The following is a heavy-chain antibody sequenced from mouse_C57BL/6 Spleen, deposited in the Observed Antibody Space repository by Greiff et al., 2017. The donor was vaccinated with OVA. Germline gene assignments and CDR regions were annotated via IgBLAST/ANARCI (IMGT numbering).Heavy chain of an antibody. CDR1: GYTFTSYW. D-gene: IGHD2-5*01. J-gene: IGHJ3*01. V-gene: IGHV1-55*01. Sequence: QVQLKQSGAELVKPGASVTMSCKASGYTFTSYWITWVKQRPGQGLEWIGDIYPGSGSTNYNEKFKSKAILTVDTSSSTAYMQLSSLASEDSAVYYCARSGAYSKYVTGIAYWGQGTLLTVSA. CDR2: IYPGSGST. CDR3: ARSGAYSKYVTGIAY.